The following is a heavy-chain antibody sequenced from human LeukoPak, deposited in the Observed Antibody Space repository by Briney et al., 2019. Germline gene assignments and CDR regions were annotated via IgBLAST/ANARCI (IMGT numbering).Heavy chain of an antibody. CDR1: GGSISSYY. V-gene: IGHV4-4*07. Sequence: SETLSLTCTVSGGSISSYYWIWIWQPAGKGLEWIGRIYTSGSTNYNPSLKSRVTISVDKSKNQFSLKLSSVTAADTAVYYCARAVRGVIRSGAFDIWGQGTMVTVSS. J-gene: IGHJ3*02. D-gene: IGHD3-10*01. CDR3: ARAVRGVIRSGAFDI. CDR2: IYTSGST.